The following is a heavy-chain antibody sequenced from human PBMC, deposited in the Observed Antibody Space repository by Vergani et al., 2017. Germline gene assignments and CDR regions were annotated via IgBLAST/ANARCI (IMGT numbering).Heavy chain of an antibody. CDR1: GFTFSNAW. CDR2: IKSKTDGGTT. CDR3: TTDQGGYSGYDSPFCDY. J-gene: IGHJ4*02. D-gene: IGHD5-12*01. Sequence: EVQLVESGGGLVKPGGSLRLSCAASGFTFSNAWMSWVRQAPGKGLEWVGRIKSKTDGGTTDYAAPVKGRFTISRDDSKNTLYLQMNSLKTEDTAVYYCTTDQGGYSGYDSPFCDYWGQGTLVTVSS. V-gene: IGHV3-15*01.